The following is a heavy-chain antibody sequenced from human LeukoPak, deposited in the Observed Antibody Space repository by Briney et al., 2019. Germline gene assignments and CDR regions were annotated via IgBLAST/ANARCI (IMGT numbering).Heavy chain of an antibody. Sequence: PGGSLRLSCAASGFTFSSYSMNWVRQAPGKGLEWVSYISPRGSTTYYADSVKGRFTISRDNAKNSLYLQMNSLRAEDTAVYYCARDLYDSGFDYWGQGTLVTVSS. CDR2: ISPRGSTT. D-gene: IGHD3-22*01. V-gene: IGHV3-48*04. CDR1: GFTFSSYS. J-gene: IGHJ4*02. CDR3: ARDLYDSGFDY.